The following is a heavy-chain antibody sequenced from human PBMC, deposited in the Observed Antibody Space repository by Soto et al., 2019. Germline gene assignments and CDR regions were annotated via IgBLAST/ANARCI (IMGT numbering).Heavy chain of an antibody. CDR2: IYWDDDK. V-gene: IGHV2-5*02. Sequence: QITLNESGPPVVKPAETLTLTCTFSGFSLTTSGVGVGWIRQSPGKAPEWLAPIYWDDDKRYSASLKSRLTITKDTSKNQVVLTMASLDPADTATYYCAHRILRTVFGLVTTTAIYFDFWGQGTPVVVSS. D-gene: IGHD3-3*01. CDR1: GFSLTTSGVG. J-gene: IGHJ4*02. CDR3: AHRILRTVFGLVTTTAIYFDF.